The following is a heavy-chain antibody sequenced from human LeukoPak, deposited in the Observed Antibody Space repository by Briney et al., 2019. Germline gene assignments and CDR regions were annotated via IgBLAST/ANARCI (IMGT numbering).Heavy chain of an antibody. Sequence: SETLSLTCTVSGGSISSGDYYWSWIRQPPGKGLEWIGYIYYSGSTYYNPSLKSRVTISVDTSKNQFSLKLSSVTAADTAVYYCASPRWGIAARQGFQHWGQGTLVTVSS. V-gene: IGHV4-30-4*08. CDR3: ASPRWGIAARQGFQH. CDR2: IYYSGST. J-gene: IGHJ1*01. CDR1: GGSISSGDYY. D-gene: IGHD6-6*01.